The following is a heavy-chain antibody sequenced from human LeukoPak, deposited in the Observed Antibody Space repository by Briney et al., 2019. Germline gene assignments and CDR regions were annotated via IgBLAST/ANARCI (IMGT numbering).Heavy chain of an antibody. CDR3: ARGDSGYDFGL. Sequence: SETLSLTCTVSGGSISSYFWSWIRHPAGQGLEWIGRIYRSANTHYNPSLKSRVSMSVDTSKNQFSLKLSSVTAADTAVYFCARGDSGYDFGLWGQGTLVTVSS. V-gene: IGHV4-4*07. CDR1: GGSISSYF. D-gene: IGHD5-12*01. J-gene: IGHJ5*02. CDR2: IYRSANT.